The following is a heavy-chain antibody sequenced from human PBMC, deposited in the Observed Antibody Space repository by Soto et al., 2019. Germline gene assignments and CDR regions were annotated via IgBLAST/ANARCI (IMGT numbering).Heavy chain of an antibody. D-gene: IGHD6-19*01. Sequence: EVQLVESGGVVVQPGGSLRLSCAASGFTFDDYAMHWVRQAPGKGLEWVSLISWDGGSTYYADSVKGRFTISRDNSKNSLYLQMNSLRAEDTALYYCAKDSRRYSSGWLLDYWGQGTLVTVSS. J-gene: IGHJ4*02. V-gene: IGHV3-43D*04. CDR2: ISWDGGST. CDR1: GFTFDDYA. CDR3: AKDSRRYSSGWLLDY.